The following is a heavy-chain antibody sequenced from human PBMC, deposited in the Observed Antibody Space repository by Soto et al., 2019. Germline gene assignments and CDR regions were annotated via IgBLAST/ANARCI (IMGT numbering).Heavy chain of an antibody. J-gene: IGHJ4*02. CDR3: AKGSGVTTSYFDY. V-gene: IGHV3-23*01. D-gene: IGHD3-10*01. CDR1: GFTLSNYA. Sequence: GSLRLSCVASGFTLSNYAMSWVRQAPGKGLEWVPHFSNSGYGTLYADSVKGRFAISRDDSKSTLYLQMNTLRVEDTVIYYCAKGSGVTTSYFDYWGQGILVTVSS. CDR2: FSNSGYGT.